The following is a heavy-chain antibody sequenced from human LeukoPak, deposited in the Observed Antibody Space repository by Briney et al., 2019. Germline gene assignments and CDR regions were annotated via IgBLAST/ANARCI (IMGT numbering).Heavy chain of an antibody. CDR3: ARATIWFGEGGWFDP. V-gene: IGHV4-30-2*01. D-gene: IGHD3-10*01. CDR2: IYHSGST. Sequence: SQTLSLTCTVSGGSISSGGYYWSWIRQPPGKGLEWIGYIYHSGSTYYNPSLKSRVTISVDRSKNQFSLKLSSVTAADTAVYYCARATIWFGEGGWFDPWGQGTLVTVSS. J-gene: IGHJ5*02. CDR1: GGSISSGGYY.